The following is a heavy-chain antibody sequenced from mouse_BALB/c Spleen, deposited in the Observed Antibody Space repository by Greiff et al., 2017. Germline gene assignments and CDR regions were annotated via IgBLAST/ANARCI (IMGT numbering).Heavy chain of an antibody. V-gene: IGHV1-87*01. CDR1: GYTFTSYW. CDR2: IYPGDGDT. D-gene: IGHD2-1*01. Sequence: VQLQQSGAELARPGASVKLSCKASGYTFTSYWMQWVKQRPGQGLEWIGAIYPGDGDTRYTQKFKGKATLTTDKSSSTAYMQLSSLASEDSAVYYCARTYGNLDYWGQGTSVTVSS. J-gene: IGHJ4*01. CDR3: ARTYGNLDY.